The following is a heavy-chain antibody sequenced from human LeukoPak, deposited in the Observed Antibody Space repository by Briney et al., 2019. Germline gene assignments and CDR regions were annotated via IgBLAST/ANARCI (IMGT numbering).Heavy chain of an antibody. CDR3: AKDFNPNYSSGWPCSFAEYFQH. CDR1: GFTFSSYG. D-gene: IGHD6-19*01. Sequence: GGSLRLSCAGSGFTFSSYGMSWVRQAPGKGLEWVSAISGSGGSTYYADSVKGRFTISRDNSKNTLYLQMNSLRAEDTAVYYCAKDFNPNYSSGWPCSFAEYFQHWGQGTLVTVSS. J-gene: IGHJ1*01. V-gene: IGHV3-23*01. CDR2: ISGSGGST.